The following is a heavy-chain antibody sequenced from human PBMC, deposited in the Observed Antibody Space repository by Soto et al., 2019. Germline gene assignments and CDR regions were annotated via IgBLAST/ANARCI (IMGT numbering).Heavy chain of an antibody. D-gene: IGHD2-21*01. J-gene: IGHJ6*02. CDR1: GFTFNTYG. CDR3: AKDLNVVVLSTIPNYAHGMDV. CDR2: ISYDGSYE. Sequence: GGSLRLSCAASGFTFNTYGMHWVRQAPGKGLEWVAVISYDGSYEQYAESVKGRLTVSRDNSKNTLYLQVNSLRVEDTATYYCAKDLNVVVLSTIPNYAHGMDVWGQGTTVTVSS. V-gene: IGHV3-30*18.